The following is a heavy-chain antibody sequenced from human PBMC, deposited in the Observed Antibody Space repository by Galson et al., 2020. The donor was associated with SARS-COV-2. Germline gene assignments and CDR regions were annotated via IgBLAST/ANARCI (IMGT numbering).Heavy chain of an antibody. CDR1: GFTFSSYG. J-gene: IGHJ6*02. D-gene: IGHD3-22*01. Sequence: SLRLPCAASGFTFSSYGMPWVRQAPGKGLEWVAAISYDGSNKYYADSVKGRCTISRDNSKNTLYLQMNSLRAEDTAVYYCAKDFSRSYYYDSSGYYYVPNYYYGMDVWGHGTTVTVSS. V-gene: IGHV3-30*18. CDR2: ISYDGSNK. CDR3: AKDFSRSYYYDSSGYYYVPNYYYGMDV.